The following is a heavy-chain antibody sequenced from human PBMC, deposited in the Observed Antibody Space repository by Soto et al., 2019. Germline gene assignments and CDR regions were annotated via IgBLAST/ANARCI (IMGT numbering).Heavy chain of an antibody. V-gene: IGHV1-2*02. J-gene: IGHJ6*02. CDR2: INPNSGGT. CDR3: ARSLTEGYCTITGCYTRPLYGMDV. Sequence: ASVKVSCKASGYTFTGYCMHWVRQAPGQGLEWMGWINPNSGGTNYAQKFQGRVTMTGDTPTSTAYMELSRLTSDDTAVYYCARSLTEGYCTITGCYTRPLYGMDVWGQGTTVTVSS. D-gene: IGHD2-2*02. CDR1: GYTFTGYC.